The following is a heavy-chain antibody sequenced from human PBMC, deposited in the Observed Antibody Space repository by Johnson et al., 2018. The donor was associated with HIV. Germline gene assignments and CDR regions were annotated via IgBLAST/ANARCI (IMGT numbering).Heavy chain of an antibody. CDR3: AKDRNYDILSI. CDR2: IGYDGPDK. Sequence: QVQLVESGGDVVQPGRSLRLSCAASGFTFRSYAMHWVRQAPGKGLEWVAAIGYDGPDKYYADSVKGRFTISRDNSNNTLYLQLNSLRGEDTAVYYCAKDRNYDILSIWGQGTVVTVSS. V-gene: IGHV3-30*04. J-gene: IGHJ3*02. CDR1: GFTFRSYA. D-gene: IGHD3-9*01.